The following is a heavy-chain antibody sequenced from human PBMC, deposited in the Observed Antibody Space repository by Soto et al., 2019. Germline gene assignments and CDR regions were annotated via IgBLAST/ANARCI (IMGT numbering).Heavy chain of an antibody. D-gene: IGHD4-17*01. CDR1: GFTFSSYG. J-gene: IGHJ2*01. CDR2: ISYDGSNK. Sequence: QVQLVESGGGVVQPGRSLRLSCAASGFTFSSYGMHWVRQAPGKGLEWVAVISYDGSNKYYADSVKGRFTISRDNSKNTLDLQMNSLRAEDTAVYYCAKDGPMTTVTGWYFDLWGRGTLVTVSS. CDR3: AKDGPMTTVTGWYFDL. V-gene: IGHV3-30*18.